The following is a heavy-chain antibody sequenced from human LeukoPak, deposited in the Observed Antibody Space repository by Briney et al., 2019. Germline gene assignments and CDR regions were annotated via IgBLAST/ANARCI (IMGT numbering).Heavy chain of an antibody. J-gene: IGHJ3*02. D-gene: IGHD5-12*01. V-gene: IGHV3-48*04. CDR3: ARDWEPSSMVALFGAFDI. CDR1: GFTFSSYS. Sequence: EGSLRLSCAASGFTFSSYSMNWVRQAPGKGGRGVSYFGGSSSTIYYADSVKGRFTISRDNAKNSLYLQMNSLRAEDTAVYYCARDWEPSSMVALFGAFDIWGQGTMVTVSS. CDR2: FGGSSSTI.